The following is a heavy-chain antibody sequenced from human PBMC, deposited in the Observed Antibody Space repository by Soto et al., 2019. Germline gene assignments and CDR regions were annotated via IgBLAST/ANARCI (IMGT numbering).Heavy chain of an antibody. CDR2: INHSGST. CDR3: ARIRDSSGYYLDY. J-gene: IGHJ4*02. D-gene: IGHD3-22*01. V-gene: IGHV4-34*01. CDR1: GGSFSGYY. Sequence: QVQLQQWGAGLLKPSETLSLTCAVYGGSFSGYYWSWIRQPPGKGLEWIGEINHSGSTNYNPSLKSRVTISVDTSKNQFSLKLRSVTAGDTAVYYCARIRDSSGYYLDYLGQGTLVTVSS.